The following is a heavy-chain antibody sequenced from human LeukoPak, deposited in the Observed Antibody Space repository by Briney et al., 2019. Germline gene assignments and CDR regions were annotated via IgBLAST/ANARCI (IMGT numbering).Heavy chain of an antibody. CDR3: ATRPVYYGSGSYYNVVWFDP. D-gene: IGHD3-10*01. CDR2: IYYSGST. Sequence: SETLSLTCTVSGGSISSSSYYWGWIRQPPGKGLEWIGSIYYSGSTYYNPSLKSRVTISVDTSKNQFSLKLSSVTAADTAVYYCATRPVYYGSGSYYNVVWFDPWGQGTLVTVSS. V-gene: IGHV4-39*01. CDR1: GGSISSSSYY. J-gene: IGHJ5*02.